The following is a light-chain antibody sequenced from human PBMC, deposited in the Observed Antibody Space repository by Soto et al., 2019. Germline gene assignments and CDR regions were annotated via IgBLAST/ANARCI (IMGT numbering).Light chain of an antibody. CDR3: QFYGSSLIT. J-gene: IGKJ5*01. CDR2: GVY. Sequence: IVLTQSPDTLSLSPGAPAPLSCRASQIIKTFYFGWYQQKPGQSPRLLIYGVYSRATGTPERFSASGSGTDFTLTISRLEPEDSAVYYCQFYGSSLITFGQGTRLEIK. CDR1: QIIKTFY. V-gene: IGKV3-20*01.